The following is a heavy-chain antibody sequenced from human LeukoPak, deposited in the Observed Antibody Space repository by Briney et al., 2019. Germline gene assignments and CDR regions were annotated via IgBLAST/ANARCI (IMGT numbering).Heavy chain of an antibody. V-gene: IGHV3-30*02. Sequence: GGSLRLSCAASGFTFSSYGTHWVRQAPGKGLEWVAFIQNYGTNKYYADSVKGRFTIFRDNSKNTLYLQMNSLRPEDTAVYYCARSQGYDSSGYYYWGQGTLVTVSS. D-gene: IGHD3-22*01. CDR3: ARSQGYDSSGYYY. CDR2: IQNYGTNK. CDR1: GFTFSSYG. J-gene: IGHJ4*02.